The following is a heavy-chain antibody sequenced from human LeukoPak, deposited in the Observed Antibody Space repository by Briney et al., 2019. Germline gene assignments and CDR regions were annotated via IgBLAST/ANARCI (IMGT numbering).Heavy chain of an antibody. CDR3: ARYYYDSSGYFRFDY. CDR2: IYSGGST. J-gene: IGHJ4*02. CDR1: GFTVSSNY. Sequence: GGSLRLSCAVSGFTVSSNYMSWVRQAPGKGLEWVSVIYSGGSTYYADSVKGRFTISRHNSKNTLYLQMNSLRAEDTAVYYCARYYYDSSGYFRFDYWGQGTLVTVSS. D-gene: IGHD3-22*01. V-gene: IGHV3-53*04.